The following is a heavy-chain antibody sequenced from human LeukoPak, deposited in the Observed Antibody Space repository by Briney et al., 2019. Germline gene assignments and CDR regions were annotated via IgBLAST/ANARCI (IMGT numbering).Heavy chain of an antibody. D-gene: IGHD5-24*01. CDR2: ISYDGSNK. CDR1: GFTFSSYA. V-gene: IGHV3-30-3*01. J-gene: IGHJ4*02. Sequence: GGSLRLSCAASGFTFSSYAMHWVRQAPGKGLEGVAVISYDGSNKYYADSVKGRFTISRDNSKNTLYLQMNSLRAEDTAVYYCARAPAWLQPRFDYWGQGTLVTVSS. CDR3: ARAPAWLQPRFDY.